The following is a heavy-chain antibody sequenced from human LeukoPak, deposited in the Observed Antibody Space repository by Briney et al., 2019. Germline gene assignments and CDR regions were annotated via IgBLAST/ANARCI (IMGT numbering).Heavy chain of an antibody. D-gene: IGHD1-1*01. Sequence: GGSLRLSCAASGFTFDDYAMHWVRQAPGKGLEWVSGISWNSGSIGYADSVKGRFTISRDNAKNSLCLQMNSLRAEDTALYYCAKDVGRGAFDIWGQGTMVTVSS. J-gene: IGHJ3*02. CDR3: AKDVGRGAFDI. CDR2: ISWNSGSI. CDR1: GFTFDDYA. V-gene: IGHV3-9*01.